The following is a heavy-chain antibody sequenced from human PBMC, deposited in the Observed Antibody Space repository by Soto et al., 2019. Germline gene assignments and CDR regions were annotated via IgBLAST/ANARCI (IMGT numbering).Heavy chain of an antibody. J-gene: IGHJ6*02. V-gene: IGHV5-51*01. D-gene: IGHD2-15*01. CDR1: EYNFSTYW. Sequence: GESLKIPCKGSEYNFSTYWIAWVRQMPGKGLEWMGIIYPGDSDTRYSPSFQGQVTISADKSISTAHLQWSSLKASDTAMYYCAKNRGGNGYGMDVWGQGTTVTVSS. CDR3: AKNRGGNGYGMDV. CDR2: IYPGDSDT.